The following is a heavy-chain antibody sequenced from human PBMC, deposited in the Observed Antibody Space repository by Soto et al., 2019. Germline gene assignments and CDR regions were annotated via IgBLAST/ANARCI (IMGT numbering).Heavy chain of an antibody. CDR3: ARHDQWGIAAAGTGYYFDY. V-gene: IGHV5-51*01. Sequence: GESLKISCKGSGYSFTSYWIGWVRQMPGKGLEWMGIIYPGDSDTRYSPSFQGQVTISADKSISTAYLQWSSLKASDTAMYYCARHDQWGIAAAGTGYYFDYWGQGTLVTVS. J-gene: IGHJ4*02. CDR2: IYPGDSDT. CDR1: GYSFTSYW. D-gene: IGHD6-13*01.